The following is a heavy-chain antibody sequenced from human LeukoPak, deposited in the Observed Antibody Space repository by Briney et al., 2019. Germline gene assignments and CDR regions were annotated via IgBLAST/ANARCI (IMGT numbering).Heavy chain of an antibody. Sequence: GGSLRLSCSASGFTFSRYAMHWVRQAPGKGLEYVSGINDNGGRAHYGDSVKGRFSISRDNSKNTLHLQMSTLRAEDTALYYCVKDVGGSYAFDYWGQGILVTVAS. CDR2: INDNGGRA. CDR1: GFTFSRYA. CDR3: VKDVGGSYAFDY. D-gene: IGHD1-26*01. V-gene: IGHV3-64D*09. J-gene: IGHJ4*02.